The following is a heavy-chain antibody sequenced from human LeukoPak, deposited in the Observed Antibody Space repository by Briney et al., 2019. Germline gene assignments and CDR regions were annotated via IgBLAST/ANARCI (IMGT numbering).Heavy chain of an antibody. CDR2: INHSGST. V-gene: IGHV4-34*01. CDR1: GGSFSGYY. D-gene: IGHD3-10*01. J-gene: IGHJ4*02. CDR3: ARRGKYYYGSGSYYTRGYFGY. Sequence: SETLSLTCAVYGGSFSGYYWSWIRQPPGKGLEWIGEINHSGSTNYNPSLKSRVTISVDTSKNQFSLKLSSVTAADTAVYYCARRGKYYYGSGSYYTRGYFGYWGQGTLVTVSS.